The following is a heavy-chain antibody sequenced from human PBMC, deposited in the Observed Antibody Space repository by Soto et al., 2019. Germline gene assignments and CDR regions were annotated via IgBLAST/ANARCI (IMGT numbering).Heavy chain of an antibody. CDR3: ATVRLRAMSNGVITNYDAFDI. V-gene: IGHV3-74*01. D-gene: IGHD2-8*01. CDR1: GFIFSNYW. J-gene: IGHJ3*02. Sequence: EVQLVESGGGLVQPGGSLRLSCAASGFIFSNYWMHWVRQAPGKGLDWVSCINSDVSTTTYADSVKGRFTISRDNTKNMLYLQMNSLRDEDTAVYYCATVRLRAMSNGVITNYDAFDIWGHGTAVTVSS. CDR2: INSDVSTT.